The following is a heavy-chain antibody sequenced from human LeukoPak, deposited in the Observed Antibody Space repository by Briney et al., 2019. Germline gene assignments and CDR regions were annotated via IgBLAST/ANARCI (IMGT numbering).Heavy chain of an antibody. V-gene: IGHV4-39*01. D-gene: IGHD3-16*02. J-gene: IGHJ4*02. CDR2: IYYSGST. CDR3: ARAAPNPIYDYVWGSYRYTCGYFDY. Sequence: SETLSLTCTVSGGSISSSSYYWGWIRQPPGKGLEWIGSIYYSGSTYYNPSLKSRVTISVDTSKNQFSLKLSSVTAADTAVYYCARAAPNPIYDYVWGSYRYTCGYFDYWGQGTLVTVSS. CDR1: GGSISSSSYY.